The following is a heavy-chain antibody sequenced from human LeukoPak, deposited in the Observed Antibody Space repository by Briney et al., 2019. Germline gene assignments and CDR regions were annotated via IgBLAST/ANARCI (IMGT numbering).Heavy chain of an antibody. V-gene: IGHV4-59*01. Sequence: SETLPLTCAVSGGSITSYYWSWIRQPPGKGLQWIGYIYYSGSTKYNPSLKSRVTISLDTSKNQFSLKLRSVTAADTAVYYCAREGGSNRYYSDAFNLWGQGTMVTVSS. CDR1: GGSITSYY. CDR2: IYYSGST. D-gene: IGHD2/OR15-2a*01. J-gene: IGHJ3*01. CDR3: AREGGSNRYYSDAFNL.